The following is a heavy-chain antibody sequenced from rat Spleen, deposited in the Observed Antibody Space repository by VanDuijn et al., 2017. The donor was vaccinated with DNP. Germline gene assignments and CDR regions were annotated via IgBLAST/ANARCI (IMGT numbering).Heavy chain of an antibody. CDR2: ISTSGSRT. CDR1: GFTFSNYY. V-gene: IGHV5-25*01. D-gene: IGHD1-3*01. CDR3: ARDYGSPYWYFDF. J-gene: IGHJ1*01. Sequence: EVQLVESGGGLLQPGRSLKLSCTASGFTFSNYYMAWVRQAPKKGLEWVATISTSGSRTYYPDSVKGRFTISRDNAKSSLYLQMNSLKSEDTATYYCARDYGSPYWYFDFWGPGTMVTVSS.